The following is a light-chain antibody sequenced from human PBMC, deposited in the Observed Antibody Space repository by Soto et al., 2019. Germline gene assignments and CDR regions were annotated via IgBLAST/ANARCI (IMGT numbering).Light chain of an antibody. CDR1: QSISSSY. J-gene: IGKJ2*01. CDR3: QQYGSSSYT. V-gene: IGKV3-20*01. Sequence: EIVLTQSPGTLSMSPGERATLSCRASQSISSSYLTWYQHKPGQAPRLLIYGASSRATGIPDRFSGSGSGTDFTLTISRLAPEDFAVYYCQQYGSSSYTFGQGTQLEIK. CDR2: GAS.